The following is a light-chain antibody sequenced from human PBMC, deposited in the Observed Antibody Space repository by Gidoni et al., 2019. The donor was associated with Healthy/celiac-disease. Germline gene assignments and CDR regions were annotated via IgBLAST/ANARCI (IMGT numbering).Light chain of an antibody. Sequence: DIQMTQSLSSLSASVGARVTILPCRASQSISSYLNWYQQKPGKAPKLLIYAASSLQSGVPSRFSGSGSGTDFTLTISSLQPEDFATYYCQQSYSTPWTFXXXTKVEIK. CDR3: QQSYSTPWT. CDR1: QSISSY. V-gene: IGKV1-39*01. J-gene: IGKJ1*01. CDR2: AAS.